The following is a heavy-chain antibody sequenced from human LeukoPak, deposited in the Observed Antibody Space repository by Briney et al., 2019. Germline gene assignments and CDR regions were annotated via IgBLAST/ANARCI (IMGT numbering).Heavy chain of an antibody. CDR3: VKGEYSSSVDY. CDR1: GFTFSNYV. D-gene: IGHD6-13*01. Sequence: PGGSLRLSCAASGFTFSNYVLHWVRQAPGKGLEYVSAISSNGGSTYYADSVKGRFTISRDNSKNTLYLQMSSLRAEDTAVYYCVKGEYSSSVDYWGQGTLVTVSS. J-gene: IGHJ4*02. CDR2: ISSNGGST. V-gene: IGHV3-64D*09.